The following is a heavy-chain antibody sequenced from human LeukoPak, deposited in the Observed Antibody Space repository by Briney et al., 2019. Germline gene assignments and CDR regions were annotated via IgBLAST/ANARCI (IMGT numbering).Heavy chain of an antibody. CDR1: GYTFTDYF. CDR2: INVHSGGTNT. CDR3: ARDLSSTSNWELDY. D-gene: IGHD1-26*01. J-gene: IGHJ4*02. V-gene: IGHV1-2*06. Sequence: GASVKVSCKASGYTFTDYFIHWVRQAPGQGLEWMGRINVHSGGTNTNYAQNFQGRVTMTRDTSISTAYMELSRLTSDDTAVYYCARDLSSTSNWELDYWGQGTLVTVSS.